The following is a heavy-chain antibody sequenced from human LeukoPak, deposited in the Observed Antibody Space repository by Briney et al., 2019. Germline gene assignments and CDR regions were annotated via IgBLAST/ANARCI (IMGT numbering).Heavy chain of an antibody. CDR3: ARDGDGEQWLPADY. CDR2: ISYDGSNK. Sequence: GRSLRLSCAASGFTFSSYAMHWVRQAPGKGLEWVAVISYDGSNKYYADSVKGRFTISRDNSKNTLYLQMNSLRAEDTAVYYCARDGDGEQWLPADYWGQGTLVTVSS. CDR1: GFTFSSYA. V-gene: IGHV3-30-3*01. J-gene: IGHJ4*02. D-gene: IGHD6-19*01.